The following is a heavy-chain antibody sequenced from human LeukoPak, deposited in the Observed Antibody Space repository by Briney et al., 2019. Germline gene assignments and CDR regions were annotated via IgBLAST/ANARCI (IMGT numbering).Heavy chain of an antibody. CDR3: AKRYVFWSGFFNYYNMDV. CDR2: ISGSGGNT. Sequence: GGSLRLSCVGSRFSFSSYAMSWVRQATGKGLEWVSGISGSGGNTYYADSIKGRFTISRDNSKNTLHLQMNSLRGEDTAVYYCAKRYVFWSGFFNYYNMDVWRQGNRVTVFS. J-gene: IGHJ6*01. V-gene: IGHV3-23*01. D-gene: IGHD3-3*01. CDR1: RFSFSSYA.